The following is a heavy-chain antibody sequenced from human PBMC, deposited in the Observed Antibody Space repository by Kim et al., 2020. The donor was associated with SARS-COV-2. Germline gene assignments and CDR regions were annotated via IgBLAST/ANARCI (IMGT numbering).Heavy chain of an antibody. CDR3: AACNQQLVRLSFDD. J-gene: IGHJ4*02. Sequence: WIRQAPGKGLEWIWRIFYSGQTSYNPSLRRRVTISVDTAKDQFSLQLSSVTAADAAVYYCAACNQQLVRLSFDDWGQGSLVIVSS. D-gene: IGHD1-1*01. V-gene: IGHV4-39*01. CDR2: IFYSGQT.